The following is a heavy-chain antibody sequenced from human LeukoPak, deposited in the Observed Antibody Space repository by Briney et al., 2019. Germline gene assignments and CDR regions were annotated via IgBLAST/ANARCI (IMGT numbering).Heavy chain of an antibody. CDR3: STGSGRAFDI. D-gene: IGHD3-10*01. V-gene: IGHV3-74*01. J-gene: IGHJ3*02. Sequence: GGSLRLSCAASGFTFSSYWMHWVRQVPGKGLVWVSRINSDGSSTSYADSVKGRFTISRDNAKNTLYVQMNSLRAEDTAVYYCSTGSGRAFDIWGRGTMVTVSS. CDR2: INSDGSST. CDR1: GFTFSSYW.